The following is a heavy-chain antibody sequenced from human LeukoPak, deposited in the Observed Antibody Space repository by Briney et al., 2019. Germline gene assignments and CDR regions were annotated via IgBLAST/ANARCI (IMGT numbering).Heavy chain of an antibody. V-gene: IGHV4-34*01. CDR1: GGSFSGYY. Sequence: PSETLSLTCAVFGGSFSGYYWSWIRQPPGKGLEWIGEINHSGSTNYNPSLKSRVTISVDTSKNQFSLKLSSVTAADTAVYYCARRKTYYDFWSGYGDAFDIWGQGTMVTVSS. J-gene: IGHJ3*02. CDR3: ARRKTYYDFWSGYGDAFDI. D-gene: IGHD3-3*01. CDR2: INHSGST.